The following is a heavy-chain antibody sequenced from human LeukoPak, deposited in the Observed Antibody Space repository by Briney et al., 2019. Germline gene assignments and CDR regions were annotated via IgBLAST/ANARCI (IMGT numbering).Heavy chain of an antibody. D-gene: IGHD1-26*01. Sequence: GGSLRLSRAASGFTFTNAWMSWVRQAPGKGLEWVSIIYSGGSTFYADSVKGRFTISRDNSKNTLYLQMNSLRAEDTAVYYCARGGSYLSAFDIWGQGTMVTVSS. V-gene: IGHV3-53*01. CDR3: ARGGSYLSAFDI. J-gene: IGHJ3*02. CDR2: IYSGGST. CDR1: GFTFTNAW.